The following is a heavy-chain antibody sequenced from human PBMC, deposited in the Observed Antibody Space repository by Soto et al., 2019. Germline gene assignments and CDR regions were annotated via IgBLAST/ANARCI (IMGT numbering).Heavy chain of an antibody. Sequence: GASVKVSCKASGYTFTSYGNSWVRQAPGQGLEWKGWISAYNGNTNYAQKLQGRVTMTTDTSTSTAYMELRSLRSDDTAVYYCARDLRYYGSGSYNTTHYFDYWGQGTLVTVSS. CDR1: GYTFTSYG. CDR3: ARDLRYYGSGSYNTTHYFDY. CDR2: ISAYNGNT. D-gene: IGHD3-10*01. V-gene: IGHV1-18*01. J-gene: IGHJ4*02.